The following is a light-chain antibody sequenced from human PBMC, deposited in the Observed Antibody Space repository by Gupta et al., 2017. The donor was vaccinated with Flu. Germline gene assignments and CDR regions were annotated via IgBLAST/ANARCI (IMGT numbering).Light chain of an antibody. Sequence: DIVMTQSPLSLPVTPGEPASISCRSSQSLLHSNGYNYLDWYLQKPGQSPQLLIYLGSNRASGVPDRFSGSGSGTDFTLKISRVEAEDVGVYYCRQALQTSYNFGQGTKMEIK. CDR1: QSLLHSNGYNY. J-gene: IGKJ2*01. V-gene: IGKV2-28*01. CDR3: RQALQTSYN. CDR2: LGS.